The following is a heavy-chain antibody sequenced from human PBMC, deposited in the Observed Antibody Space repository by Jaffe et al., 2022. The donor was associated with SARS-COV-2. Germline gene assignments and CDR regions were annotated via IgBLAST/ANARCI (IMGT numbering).Heavy chain of an antibody. CDR2: IKSNTDGGTT. CDR3: STYRSWVREPAAEKPEY. V-gene: IGHV3-15*01. J-gene: IGHJ4*02. CDR1: GFTFSNAW. D-gene: IGHD2-2*01. Sequence: EVQMVESGGGLVKPGGSLRLSCAASGFTFSNAWMAWVRQAPGKGLEWIGRIKSNTDGGTTDLVAPVKGRFTISRDDSKNTLYLQMTSLKTEDTAVYYCSTYRSWVREPAAEKPEYWGQGTLVTVSS.